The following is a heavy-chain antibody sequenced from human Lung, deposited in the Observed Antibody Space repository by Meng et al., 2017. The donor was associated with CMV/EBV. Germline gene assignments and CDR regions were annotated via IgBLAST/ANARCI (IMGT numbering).Heavy chain of an antibody. CDR1: AYTFTGYY. J-gene: IGHJ6*02. CDR2: INPNSGGT. CDR3: ARVFGVVVPLEGCMDV. D-gene: IGHD2-2*01. V-gene: IGHV1-2*02. Sequence: ASXXVSXKASAYTFTGYYMHWVRQAPGQGLEWMGWINPNSGGTNYAQKFQGRVTMTRDTSISTAYMELSRLRSDDTAVYYCARVFGVVVPLEGCMDVWGQGTTATVPS.